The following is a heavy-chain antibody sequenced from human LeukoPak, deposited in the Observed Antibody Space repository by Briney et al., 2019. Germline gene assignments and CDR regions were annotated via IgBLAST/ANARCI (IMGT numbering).Heavy chain of an antibody. V-gene: IGHV4-30-4*01. D-gene: IGHD6-13*01. CDR3: ARSGPYGSILRGP. CDR2: IYYSGST. Sequence: SETLSLTCTVSGGSISSGDYYWSWIRQPPGKGLEWIGYIYYSGSTYYNPSLKSRVTISVDTSKNQFSLKLSSVTAADTAVYYCARSGPYGSILRGPWGQGTLVTVSS. J-gene: IGHJ5*02. CDR1: GGSISSGDYY.